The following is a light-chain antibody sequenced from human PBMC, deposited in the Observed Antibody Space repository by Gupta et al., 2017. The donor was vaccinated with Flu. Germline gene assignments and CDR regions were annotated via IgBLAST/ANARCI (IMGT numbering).Light chain of an antibody. V-gene: IGLV3-19*01. Sequence: SSELTQDPAASVALGQTVRITCQGDSPRNSYASWYQQKPGQAPVLVIYAKNIRPSGIPDRFSGSSSGNTASLTITGAQAEDEADYYCNSRDSSDNHQAVFGGGTKLTVL. CDR1: SPRNSY. J-gene: IGLJ2*01. CDR3: NSRDSSDNHQAV. CDR2: AKN.